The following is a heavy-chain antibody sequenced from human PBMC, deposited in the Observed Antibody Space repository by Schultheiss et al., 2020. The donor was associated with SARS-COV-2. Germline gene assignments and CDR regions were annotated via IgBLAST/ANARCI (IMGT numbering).Heavy chain of an antibody. J-gene: IGHJ4*02. Sequence: SETLSLTCTVSGGSINSGGYYWSWIRQHPGKGLEWIGYINYSGSTYYNPSLKSRVTISVDTSKKQFSLKMSSVTAADAAVYYCARVSLRGSDYWGQGTLVTVSS. D-gene: IGHD3-10*01. CDR3: ARVSLRGSDY. CDR2: INYSGST. V-gene: IGHV4-31*03. CDR1: GGSINSGGYY.